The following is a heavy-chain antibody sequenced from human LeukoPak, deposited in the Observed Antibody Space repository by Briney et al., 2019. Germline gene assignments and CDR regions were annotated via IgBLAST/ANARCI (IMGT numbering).Heavy chain of an antibody. V-gene: IGHV3-9*01. J-gene: IGHJ4*02. CDR2: ISWNSGSI. CDR1: GFTFDDYA. Sequence: GGSLRLSCAASGFTFDDYAMHWVRQAPGKGLEWVSGISWNSGSIGYADSVKGRFTISRDNAKNSLYLQMNSLRAEDTAVYYCARRAASGSREYYFSYWGQGTLVTVSS. CDR3: ARRAASGSREYYFSY. D-gene: IGHD2-2*01.